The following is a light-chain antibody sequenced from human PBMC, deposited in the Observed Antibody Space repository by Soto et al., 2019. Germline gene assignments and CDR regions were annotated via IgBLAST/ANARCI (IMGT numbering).Light chain of an antibody. CDR1: SSDVRSYNL. V-gene: IGLV2-23*01. CDR3: CSYAGTTTL. Sequence: QSALTQPASVSGSPGQSLTISCTGLSSDVRSYNLVSWYQQHPGKAPKVMIYEGSKRPSGVSDRFSGSKSGNTASLTISGLQAEDEADYYCCSYAGTTTLFGGGTKLTVL. J-gene: IGLJ2*01. CDR2: EGS.